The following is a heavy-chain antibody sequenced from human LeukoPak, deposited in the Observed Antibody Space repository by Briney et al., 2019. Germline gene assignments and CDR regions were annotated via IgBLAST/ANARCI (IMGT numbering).Heavy chain of an antibody. CDR1: GFTFSRYA. Sequence: PGGSLRLSCAASGFTFSRYAMSWVGQAPGKGLEWVSAISGSGGSTYYADSVKGRFTISRDNSKNTLYLQMNSLRAEDTAVYYCAKGLDGSYYTYFDYWGQGTLVTVSS. J-gene: IGHJ4*02. CDR2: ISGSGGST. CDR3: AKGLDGSYYTYFDY. V-gene: IGHV3-23*01. D-gene: IGHD1-26*01.